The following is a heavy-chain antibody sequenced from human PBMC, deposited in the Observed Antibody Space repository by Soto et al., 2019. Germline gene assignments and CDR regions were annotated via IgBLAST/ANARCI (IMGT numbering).Heavy chain of an antibody. CDR1: GGSISSGGYS. J-gene: IGHJ4*02. Sequence: SETLSLTCAVSGGSISSGGYSWSWIRQPPGKGLEWIGYIYHSGSTYYNPSLKSRVTISVDRSKNQFSLKLSSVTAADTAVYYCSRVPGLWGQGTLVTVS. CDR3: SRVPGL. CDR2: IYHSGST. V-gene: IGHV4-30-2*01.